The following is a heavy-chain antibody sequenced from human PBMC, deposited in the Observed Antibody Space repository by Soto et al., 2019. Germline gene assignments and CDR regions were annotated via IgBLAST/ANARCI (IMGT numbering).Heavy chain of an antibody. CDR1: GFTFSSYG. CDR2: ISYDGSNK. Sequence: GGSLRLSCAASGFTFSSYGMHWVRQAPGKGLEWVAVISYDGSNKYYADSVKGRFTISRDNSRNTVFLQINSLSPDDTAVYYCARSRIYYGIELWGQGTTVTVSS. V-gene: IGHV3-30*03. J-gene: IGHJ6*02. CDR3: ARSRIYYGIEL.